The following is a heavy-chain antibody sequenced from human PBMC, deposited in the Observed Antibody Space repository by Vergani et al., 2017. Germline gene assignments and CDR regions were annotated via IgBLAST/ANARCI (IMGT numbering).Heavy chain of an antibody. D-gene: IGHD3-3*01. V-gene: IGHV4-61*02. CDR2: IYTSGST. J-gene: IGHJ6*03. Sequence: QVQLQESGPGLVKPSQTLSLTCTVSGGSISSGSYYWSWIRQPAGKGLEWIGRIYTSGSTNYKPSLKSRLTISVDTSKNQFSLKLSSVTAADTAVDYCARGKNYDFWSGYPLYYYDYMDVWGKGTTVTVSS. CDR3: ARGKNYDFWSGYPLYYYDYMDV. CDR1: GGSISSGSYY.